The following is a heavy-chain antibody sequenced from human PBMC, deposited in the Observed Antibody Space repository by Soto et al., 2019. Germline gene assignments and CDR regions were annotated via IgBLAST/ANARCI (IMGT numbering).Heavy chain of an antibody. CDR3: ARDPPYYGSGSSWFDP. D-gene: IGHD3-10*01. CDR2: INAGNGNT. J-gene: IGHJ5*02. V-gene: IGHV1-3*01. CDR1: GYTFTSYA. Sequence: ASVKVSCKASGYTFTSYAMHWVRQAPGQRLEWMGWINAGNGNTKYSQKFQGRVTITRDTSASTAYMELSSLRSEDTAVYYCARDPPYYGSGSSWFDPWGQGTLVTVSS.